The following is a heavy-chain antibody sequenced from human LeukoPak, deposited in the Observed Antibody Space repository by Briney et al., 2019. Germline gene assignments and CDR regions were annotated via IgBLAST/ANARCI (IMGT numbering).Heavy chain of an antibody. V-gene: IGHV3-48*01. CDR2: ISSSSSTI. CDR3: AKDPKGLYSSGWYGLGAFDI. CDR1: GFTFSSYS. Sequence: GGSLRLSCPASGFTFSSYSMNWVRQAPGKGLEGVSDISSSSSTIYYADSVKGRFTISRDNSKNTLYLQMNSLRAEDTAVYYCAKDPKGLYSSGWYGLGAFDIWGQGTMVTVSS. J-gene: IGHJ3*02. D-gene: IGHD6-19*01.